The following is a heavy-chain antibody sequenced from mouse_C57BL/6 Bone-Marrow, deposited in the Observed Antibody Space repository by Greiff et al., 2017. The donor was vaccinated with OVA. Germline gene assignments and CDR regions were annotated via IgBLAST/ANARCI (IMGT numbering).Heavy chain of an antibody. CDR1: GYTFTSYW. CDR3: ARALFITTVVATEYFDY. D-gene: IGHD1-1*01. V-gene: IGHV1-7*01. J-gene: IGHJ2*01. CDR2: INPSSGYT. Sequence: QVQLQQSGAELAKPGASVKLSCKASGYTFTSYWMHWVKQRPGQGLEWIGYINPSSGYTKYNQKFKDKATLTADKSSSTAYMQLSSLTSEDSAVYFCARALFITTVVATEYFDYWGQGTTLTVSS.